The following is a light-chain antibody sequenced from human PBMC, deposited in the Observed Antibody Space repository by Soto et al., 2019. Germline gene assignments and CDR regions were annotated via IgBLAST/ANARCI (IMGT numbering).Light chain of an antibody. CDR1: QGISDY. CDR3: QQTYTFPRT. V-gene: IGKV1-39*01. J-gene: IGKJ1*01. Sequence: DIRMTQSPSSLSASVGDTVTITCRASQGISDYLSWFQHKPGEAPKLLIYTASSLQGGVPLRFSGAGSRTDFSLTISGLQPEDSATYYCQQTYTFPRTFGQGTKVDIK. CDR2: TAS.